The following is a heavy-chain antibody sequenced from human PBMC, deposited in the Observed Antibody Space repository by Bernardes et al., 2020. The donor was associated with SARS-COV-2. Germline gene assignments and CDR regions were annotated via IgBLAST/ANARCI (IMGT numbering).Heavy chain of an antibody. D-gene: IGHD2-8*02. V-gene: IGHV4-39*01. Sequence: SETLYLTCSVSGDSISSSGYYWRWLRHPPGKGLEWISSIYYGGSTNSNPSFKSRATISVDTSENQFSLTLSSVTAADTAVYYCARHRGYVLYDAFDMWGQGTMVTVSS. CDR3: ARHRGYVLYDAFDM. J-gene: IGHJ3*02. CDR2: IYYGGST. CDR1: GDSISSSGYY.